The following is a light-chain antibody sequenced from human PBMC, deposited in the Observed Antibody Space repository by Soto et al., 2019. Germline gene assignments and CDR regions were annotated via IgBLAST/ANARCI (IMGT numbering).Light chain of an antibody. Sequence: IVLTQSTGTLSFSPGERATLSCRASQSVSSSYLAWYQQTPGQAPRLLIYGASSRATGIPDRFSGSGSGTDFTLTISRLEPEHFAVYYCQQYDSSPKTFGQGTKVDIK. CDR3: QQYDSSPKT. J-gene: IGKJ1*01. CDR2: GAS. V-gene: IGKV3-20*01. CDR1: QSVSSSY.